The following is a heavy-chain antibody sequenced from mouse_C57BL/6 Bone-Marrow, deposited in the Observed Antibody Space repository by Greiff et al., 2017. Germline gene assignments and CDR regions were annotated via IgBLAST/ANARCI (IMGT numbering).Heavy chain of an antibody. J-gene: IGHJ4*01. Sequence: QVQLQQSGPGLVQPSQSLSITCTVSGFSLTSSGVHWVRQSPGKGLEWLGVIWRGGSTDYNAAFMSRLSITKDNSKSQVFFKMNSLQADDTAIYYCAKNYYYGSSSYAMDYWGQGTSVTVSS. D-gene: IGHD1-1*01. V-gene: IGHV2-5*01. CDR1: GFSLTSSG. CDR2: IWRGGST. CDR3: AKNYYYGSSSYAMDY.